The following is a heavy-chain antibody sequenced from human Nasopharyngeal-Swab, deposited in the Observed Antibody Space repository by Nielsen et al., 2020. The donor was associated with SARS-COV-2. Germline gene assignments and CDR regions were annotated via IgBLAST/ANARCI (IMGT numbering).Heavy chain of an antibody. Sequence: GESLKISCAASGFTFSSYWMSWVRQAPGKGLGWVANIKQDGSEKYYVDSVKGRFTISRDNAKNSLYLQMNSLRAEDTAVYYCARDPHEGWVYWGQGTLVTVSS. CDR1: GFTFSSYW. CDR2: IKQDGSEK. D-gene: IGHD5-24*01. CDR3: ARDPHEGWVY. V-gene: IGHV3-7*01. J-gene: IGHJ4*02.